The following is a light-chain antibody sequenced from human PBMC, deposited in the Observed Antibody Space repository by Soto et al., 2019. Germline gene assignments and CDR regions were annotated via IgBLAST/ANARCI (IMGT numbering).Light chain of an antibody. CDR2: DAS. CDR1: QNVSSY. J-gene: IGKJ4*01. CDR3: QHRSNWPRLT. Sequence: EIVLTQSPATLSLSPGERATLSCRASQNVSSYLAWYQQKPGQAPRLLIYDASNRAIGIPARFSGSGSGTAFAFTICSLQPEDFAVYCCQHRSNWPRLTFGGGTKVEI. V-gene: IGKV3-11*01.